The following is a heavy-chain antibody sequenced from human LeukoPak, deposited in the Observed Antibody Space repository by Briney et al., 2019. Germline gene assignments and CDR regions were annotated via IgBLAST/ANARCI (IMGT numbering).Heavy chain of an antibody. D-gene: IGHD3-10*01. V-gene: IGHV4-59*01. CDR2: IYYSGST. Sequence: SEILSLTCTVSGGSISSYYWSWIRQPPGKGLEWIGYIYYSGSTNYNPSLKSRVTISVDTSKNQFSLKLSSVTAADTAVYYCARVGFREPAFDYWGQGTLVTVSS. J-gene: IGHJ4*02. CDR3: ARVGFREPAFDY. CDR1: GGSISSYY.